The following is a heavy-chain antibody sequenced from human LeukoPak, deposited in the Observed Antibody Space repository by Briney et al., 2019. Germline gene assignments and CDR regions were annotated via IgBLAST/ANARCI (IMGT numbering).Heavy chain of an antibody. CDR3: ARRLVRGVTIFVGRKYNWFDP. CDR2: INHSGST. CDR1: GGSISSSSYY. Sequence: SETLSLTCTVSGGSISSSSYYWSWIRQPPGKGLEWIGEINHSGSTNYNPSLKSRVTISVDTSKNQFSLKLSSVTAADTAVYYCARRLVRGVTIFVGRKYNWFDPWGQGTLVTVSS. D-gene: IGHD3-10*01. V-gene: IGHV4-39*07. J-gene: IGHJ5*02.